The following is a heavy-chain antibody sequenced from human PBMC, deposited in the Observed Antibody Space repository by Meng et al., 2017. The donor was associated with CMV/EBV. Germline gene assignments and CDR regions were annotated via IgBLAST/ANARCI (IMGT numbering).Heavy chain of an antibody. Sequence: QVELVQSGAELKKPRASVKVSCKASGYTLTGYYMHWVRQAPGQGLEWMGIINTSGGSTSYAQKFQGRVTMTRDTSTSTVYMELSSLRSEDTAVYYCAREEGIAARSDWFDPWGQGTLVTVSS. CDR1: GYTLTGYY. V-gene: IGHV1-46*01. CDR2: INTSGGST. D-gene: IGHD6-6*01. CDR3: AREEGIAARSDWFDP. J-gene: IGHJ5*02.